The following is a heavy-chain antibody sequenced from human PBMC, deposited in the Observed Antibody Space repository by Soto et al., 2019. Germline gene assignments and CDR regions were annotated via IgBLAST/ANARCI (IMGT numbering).Heavy chain of an antibody. Sequence: PGGSLRLSCAASGFTFSSYEMNWVRQAPGKGLEWVSYISSSGSTIYYADSVKGRFTISRDNAKNSLYLQMNSLRAEDTAVYYCARYQYDFWSVSPGTPHWGQGTLVTVSS. J-gene: IGHJ4*02. CDR2: ISSSGSTI. D-gene: IGHD3-3*01. CDR1: GFTFSSYE. CDR3: ARYQYDFWSVSPGTPH. V-gene: IGHV3-48*03.